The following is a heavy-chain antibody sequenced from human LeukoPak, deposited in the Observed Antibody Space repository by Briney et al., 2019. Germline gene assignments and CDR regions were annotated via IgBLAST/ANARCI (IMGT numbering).Heavy chain of an antibody. CDR2: MNPNSGNT. CDR1: GHTFTSYD. D-gene: IGHD6-19*01. Sequence: ASVKVSCKASGHTFTSYDINWVRQATGQGLEWMGWMNPNSGNTGYAQKFQGRVTMTRNTSISTAYMELSSLRSEDTAVYYCARRSGWRYRNYFDYWGQGTLVTVSS. J-gene: IGHJ4*02. V-gene: IGHV1-8*01. CDR3: ARRSGWRYRNYFDY.